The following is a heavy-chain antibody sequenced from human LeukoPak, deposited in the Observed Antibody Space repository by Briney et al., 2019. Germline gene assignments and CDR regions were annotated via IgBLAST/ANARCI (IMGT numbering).Heavy chain of an antibody. Sequence: SETLSLTCTVSGGSISSYYWSWIRQPPGRGLEWIGYICYSGSTNYNPSLKSRVTISVDTSKNQFSLKLSSVTAADTAVYYCARDRPPGMDVWGQGTTVTVSS. CDR3: ARDRPPGMDV. CDR2: ICYSGST. J-gene: IGHJ6*02. CDR1: GGSISSYY. V-gene: IGHV4-59*01.